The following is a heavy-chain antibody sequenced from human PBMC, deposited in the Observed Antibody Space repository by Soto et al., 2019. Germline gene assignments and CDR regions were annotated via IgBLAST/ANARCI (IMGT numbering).Heavy chain of an antibody. CDR1: GFTFSSYW. CDR3: AGVDFWSGYYNPYYYYYVMDV. Sequence: PGESLKISCAASGFTFSSYWMSWVRQAPGKGLEWVANIKQDGSEKYYVDSVKGRFTISRDNAKNSLYLQMNSLRAEDTAVYYCAGVDFWSGYYNPYYYYYVMDVWGQGTTVTVSS. CDR2: IKQDGSEK. V-gene: IGHV3-7*03. D-gene: IGHD3-3*01. J-gene: IGHJ6*02.